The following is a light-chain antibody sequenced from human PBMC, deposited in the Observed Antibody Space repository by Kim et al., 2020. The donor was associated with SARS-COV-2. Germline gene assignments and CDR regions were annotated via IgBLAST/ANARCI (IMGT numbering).Light chain of an antibody. V-gene: IGKV3-20*01. Sequence: EIVLTQSPGTLSFSPGERATLSCRASQSFANAYLAWYQQKPGQAPRLIIYGTSNRATGIPDRFSGSASGSGFTLTINRLEPEDFAVYYCQQYSTSVTFGGGTKVDIK. CDR1: QSFANAY. CDR3: QQYSTSVT. J-gene: IGKJ4*01. CDR2: GTS.